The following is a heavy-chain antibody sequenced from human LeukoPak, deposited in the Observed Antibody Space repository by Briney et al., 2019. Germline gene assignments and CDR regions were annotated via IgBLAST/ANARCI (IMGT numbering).Heavy chain of an antibody. Sequence: NPSETLSLTCTVSGGSISSYYWSWIRQPPGKGLEWIGYIYYSGSTNYNPSLKSRVTISVDTSKNQFSLKLSSVTAADTAVYYCARVGVGAARPFGYWGQGTLVTVSS. J-gene: IGHJ4*02. V-gene: IGHV4-59*12. CDR3: ARVGVGAARPFGY. CDR2: IYYSGST. CDR1: GGSISSYY. D-gene: IGHD6-6*01.